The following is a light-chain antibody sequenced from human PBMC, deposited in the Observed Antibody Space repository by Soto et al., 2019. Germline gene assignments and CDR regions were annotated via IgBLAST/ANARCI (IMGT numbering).Light chain of an antibody. CDR3: QQYYVAPLT. CDR1: RSLLWSDGLTY. Sequence: IVMTQSPEFLTVSLGERATINCKSNRSLLWSDGLTYLAWYQQKPGHSPKLILRWASTRESGVPDRFSGSGSQTDFTLTISGLQAEDAAVYFCQQYYVAPLTFGGGTKVEIK. J-gene: IGKJ4*01. CDR2: WAS. V-gene: IGKV4-1*01.